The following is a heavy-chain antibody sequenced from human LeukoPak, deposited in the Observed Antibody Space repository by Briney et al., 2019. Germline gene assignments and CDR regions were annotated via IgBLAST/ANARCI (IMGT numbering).Heavy chain of an antibody. V-gene: IGHV4-59*08. CDR2: IYYSGST. CDR1: GVSISSYY. CDR3: ARSGNRYNWNDIDY. J-gene: IGHJ4*02. Sequence: SETLSLTCTVSGVSISSYYWSWIRQPPGKGLEWIGYIYYSGSTNYNPSLKSRDTISVDTSKNQFSLKLSSVTAADTAVYYCARSGNRYNWNDIDYWGQGTLVTVSS. D-gene: IGHD1-1*01.